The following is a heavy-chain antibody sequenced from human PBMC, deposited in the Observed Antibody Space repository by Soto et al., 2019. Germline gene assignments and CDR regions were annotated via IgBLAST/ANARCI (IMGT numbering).Heavy chain of an antibody. J-gene: IGHJ6*03. CDR2: INPSGGST. V-gene: IGHV1-46*03. D-gene: IGHD6-13*01. CDR3: ARGGGAAAGSPYYYCYYMDV. Sequence: ASVKVSCKASGYTFTSYYMHWLRQAPGQGLEWMGIINPSGGSTSYAQKFQGRVTMTRDTSTSTVYMELSSLRSEDTAVYYCARGGGAAAGSPYYYCYYMDVWGKGTTVTVSS. CDR1: GYTFTSYY.